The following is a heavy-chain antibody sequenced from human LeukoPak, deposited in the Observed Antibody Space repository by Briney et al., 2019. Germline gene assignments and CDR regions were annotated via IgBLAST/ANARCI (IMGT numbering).Heavy chain of an antibody. CDR3: ARDVRPGNAFDI. J-gene: IGHJ3*02. V-gene: IGHV1-2*02. Sequence: ASVKVSCKASGYTFTGYYMHWVRQAPGQGLEWMGWINPNSGGTNYAQKFQGRVTMTRDTSISTAYMELSSLRSEDTAVYYCARDVRPGNAFDIWGQGTMVTVSS. CDR1: GYTFTGYY. D-gene: IGHD3-10*01. CDR2: INPNSGGT.